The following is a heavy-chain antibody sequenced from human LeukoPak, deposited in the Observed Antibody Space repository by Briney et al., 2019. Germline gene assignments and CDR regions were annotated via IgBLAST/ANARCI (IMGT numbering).Heavy chain of an antibody. J-gene: IGHJ4*02. V-gene: IGHV4-59*01. D-gene: IGHD6-19*01. CDR2: IYYSGST. Sequence: SETLSLTCTVSGGSISSYYWSWIRQPPGKGLEWIGYIYYSGSTNYNPSLKSRVTISVDTSKNQFSLKLSSVTAADTAVYYCARDETLPVHRQYSSGWVDWGQGTLVTVSS. CDR1: GGSISSYY. CDR3: ARDETLPVHRQYSSGWVD.